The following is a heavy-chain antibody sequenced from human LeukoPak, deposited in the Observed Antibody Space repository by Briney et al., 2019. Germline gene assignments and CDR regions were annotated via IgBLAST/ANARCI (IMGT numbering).Heavy chain of an antibody. D-gene: IGHD1-26*01. CDR2: ISSSGSTI. CDR1: GFTFSSYE. CDR3: ARGATKTVDY. Sequence: GGSLRLSCAASGFTFSSYEMNWVRQAPGKGLEWVSYISSSGSTIYYADSVKGRFTISRDNAKNSLYLQMNSLRAEDTAVYYCARGATKTVDYWGQGTLVTVSS. J-gene: IGHJ4*02. V-gene: IGHV3-48*03.